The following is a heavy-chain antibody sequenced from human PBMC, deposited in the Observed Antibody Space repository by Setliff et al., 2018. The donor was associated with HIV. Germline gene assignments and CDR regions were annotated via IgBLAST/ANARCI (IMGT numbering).Heavy chain of an antibody. J-gene: IGHJ6*03. D-gene: IGHD2-15*01. V-gene: IGHV1-69*13. Sequence: SVKVSCKASGGTFSSYGANWVRQAPGQGLEWMGGIFPFFGSANYAQKFQGRVTITADESTSTAHMELSSLRSEDTAVYYCASSRDSIVEVTVGRWIENYYYMDVWGKGTTVTVSS. CDR2: IFPFFGSA. CDR3: ASSRDSIVEVTVGRWIENYYYMDV. CDR1: GGTFSSYG.